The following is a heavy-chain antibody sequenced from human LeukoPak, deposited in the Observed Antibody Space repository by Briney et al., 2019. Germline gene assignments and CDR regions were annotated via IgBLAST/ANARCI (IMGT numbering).Heavy chain of an antibody. V-gene: IGHV3-48*01. D-gene: IGHD5-24*01. CDR2: IGIDSGNT. CDR1: GYTSRDYS. Sequence: PGGSLRLSCAASGYTSRDYSMNWVRQAPGKGLEWISYIGIDSGNTNYADSVKGRFTISGDKAKNSLYLQMNRLRVEDSAVYCCARDYKYAFDNWGQGTLVTVSS. CDR3: ARDYKYAFDN. J-gene: IGHJ4*02.